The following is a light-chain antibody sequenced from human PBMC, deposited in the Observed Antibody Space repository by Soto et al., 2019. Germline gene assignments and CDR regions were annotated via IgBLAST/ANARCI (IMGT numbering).Light chain of an antibody. CDR2: EVS. CDR3: TSYTSSSTWV. V-gene: IGLV2-14*01. J-gene: IGLJ3*02. CDR1: SSDVGGYNY. Sequence: QSVLTQPASVSGSPGQSITISCTGTSSDVGGYNYVSWYQQHPGNVPKLMIYEVSNRPSGVSNRFSGSKSGNTASLTISGLQAEDEADYHCTSYTSSSTWVFGGGTKLTVL.